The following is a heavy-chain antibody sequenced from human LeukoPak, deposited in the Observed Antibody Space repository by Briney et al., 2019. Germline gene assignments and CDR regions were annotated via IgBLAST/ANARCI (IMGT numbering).Heavy chain of an antibody. J-gene: IGHJ4*02. Sequence: GGSLRLSCAGSGFRFSKFWMSWVRQAPGRGLEWVATIKQDGSEIHYVDSVKGRFTISRDNAQSSLYLQLNSLRAEDTAIFYCARAGPREDWNDIQFVFWGQGPWSPSPQ. CDR2: IKQDGSEI. V-gene: IGHV3-7*01. CDR3: ARAGPREDWNDIQFVF. D-gene: IGHD1-1*01. CDR1: GFRFSKFW.